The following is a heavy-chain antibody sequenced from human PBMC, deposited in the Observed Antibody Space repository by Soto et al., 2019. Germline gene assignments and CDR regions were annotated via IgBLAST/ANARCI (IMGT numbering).Heavy chain of an antibody. CDR2: INPSGGST. D-gene: IGHD3-10*01. CDR1: GYTFTRYY. J-gene: IGHJ6*02. CDR3: ARDYYGSGSYSFHDNYYGMDV. Sequence: ASVKVSCKASGYTFTRYYMHWVRQAPGQGLEWMGIINPSGGSTSYAQKFQGRVTMTRDTSTSTVYMELSSLRSEDTAVYYCARDYYGSGSYSFHDNYYGMDVWGQGTTVTVSS. V-gene: IGHV1-46*01.